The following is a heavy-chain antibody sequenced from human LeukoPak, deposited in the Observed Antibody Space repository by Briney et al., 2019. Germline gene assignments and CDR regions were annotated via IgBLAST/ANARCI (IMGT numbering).Heavy chain of an antibody. D-gene: IGHD3-3*01. CDR3: AKNFWSDKYYYYYMDV. V-gene: IGHV3-23*01. Sequence: GGSLRLSCAASGFTFSSYAMSWVRLAPGKGLEWVSAISGSGGSTYYADSVKGRFTISRDNSKNTLSLQMNSLRAEDTAVYYCAKNFWSDKYYYYYMDVWGKGTTVTVSS. CDR1: GFTFSSYA. CDR2: ISGSGGST. J-gene: IGHJ6*03.